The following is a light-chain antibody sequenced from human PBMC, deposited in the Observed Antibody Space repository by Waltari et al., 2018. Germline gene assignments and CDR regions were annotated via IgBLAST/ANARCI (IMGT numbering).Light chain of an antibody. CDR3: TSLAAGSTWV. V-gene: IGLV2-8*01. J-gene: IGLJ3*02. CDR2: EVT. Sequence: QSALTQPPSASGSPGQSVTLACTGTRSDVGYYNYFSRYQQHPGQAPQLMIYEVTKRPSGVPDRFSGSKSDNTASLTVSGVQVEDEADYYCTSLAAGSTWVFGGGTKLTVL. CDR1: RSDVGYYNY.